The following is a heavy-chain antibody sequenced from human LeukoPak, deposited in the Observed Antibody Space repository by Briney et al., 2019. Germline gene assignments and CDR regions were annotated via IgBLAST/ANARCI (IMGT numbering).Heavy chain of an antibody. Sequence: SETLSLTCAVNGGSFSGYYWSWIRQPPWKGLEWMGEINHSGSTNYNPSLTSRVTISVDTSKRQFSLKLSSVTATVTAVYYCARRRGYDYVWGSYRSAPRAFDYWGQGTLVTVSS. CDR3: ARRRGYDYVWGSYRSAPRAFDY. V-gene: IGHV4-34*01. CDR2: INHSGST. J-gene: IGHJ4*02. D-gene: IGHD3-16*02. CDR1: GGSFSGYY.